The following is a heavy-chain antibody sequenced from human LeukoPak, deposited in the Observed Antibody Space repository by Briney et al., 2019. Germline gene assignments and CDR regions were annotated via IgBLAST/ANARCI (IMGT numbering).Heavy chain of an antibody. Sequence: SETLSFTCTVSGYSISSGYYWGWIRQPPGKGLEWIGSIYHSGSTYYNPSLKSRVTISVDTSKNQFSLKLSSVTAADTAVYYCARELKTVAGTGYWGQGTLVTVSS. CDR1: GYSISSGYY. J-gene: IGHJ4*02. V-gene: IGHV4-38-2*02. D-gene: IGHD6-19*01. CDR3: ARELKTVAGTGY. CDR2: IYHSGST.